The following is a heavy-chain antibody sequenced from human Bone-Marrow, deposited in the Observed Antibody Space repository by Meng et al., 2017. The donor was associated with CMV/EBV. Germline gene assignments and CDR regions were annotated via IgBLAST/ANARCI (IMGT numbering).Heavy chain of an antibody. J-gene: IGHJ5*02. V-gene: IGHV1-69*06. CDR3: AGGYCSGDSCYSKGPPVYNWFDP. D-gene: IGHD2-15*01. CDR2: IIPIFGTA. Sequence: ISWVRQAPGQGLEWMGGIIPIFGTANYAQKFQGRVTITADKSTSTAYMELSSLRSEDTAVYYCAGGYCSGDSCYSKGPPVYNWFDPWGQGTLVTVSS.